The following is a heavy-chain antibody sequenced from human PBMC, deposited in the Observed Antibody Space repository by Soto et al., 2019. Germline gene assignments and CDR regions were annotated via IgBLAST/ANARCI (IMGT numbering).Heavy chain of an antibody. CDR2: IIPIFGTA. CDR1: GGTFSSYA. CDR3: ARSTMVRGVIIAYWAYGMDV. V-gene: IGHV1-69*01. J-gene: IGHJ6*02. D-gene: IGHD3-10*01. Sequence: QVQLVQSGAEVKKPGSSVKVSCKASGGTFSSYAISWVRQAPGQGLEWMGGIIPIFGTANYAQKFQCRVTITADESTSTAYRELSSLRSEDTAVYYCARSTMVRGVIIAYWAYGMDVWGQGTTVTVSS.